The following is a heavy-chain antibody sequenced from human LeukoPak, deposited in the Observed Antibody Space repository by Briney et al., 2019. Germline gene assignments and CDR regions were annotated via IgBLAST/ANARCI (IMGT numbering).Heavy chain of an antibody. J-gene: IGHJ4*02. CDR3: ASSSSGNFDY. Sequence: RASVKVSCKASGGTFSSYTISWVRQAHGQGLEWTGRIIPILGIANYAQKFQGRVTITADKSTSTAYMELSSLRSEDTAVYYCASSSSGNFDYWGQGTLVTVSS. V-gene: IGHV1-69*02. CDR2: IIPILGIA. CDR1: GGTFSSYT. D-gene: IGHD3-22*01.